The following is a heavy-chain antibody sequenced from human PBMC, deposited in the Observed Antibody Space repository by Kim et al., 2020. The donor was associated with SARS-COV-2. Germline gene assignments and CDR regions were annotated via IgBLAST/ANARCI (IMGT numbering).Heavy chain of an antibody. CDR2: ISHTGSP. CDR1: GESLSGYY. CDR3: ARESRSDETGYYNFFA. Sequence: SETLSLTCAVYGESLSGYYWSWVRQPPGKGLEWIADISHTGSPNYNPSLESRVTISLDTSRSQFSLKVYSVTAADTAVYYCARESRSDETGYYNFFAWGR. D-gene: IGHD3-3*01. J-gene: IGHJ2*01. V-gene: IGHV4-34*01.